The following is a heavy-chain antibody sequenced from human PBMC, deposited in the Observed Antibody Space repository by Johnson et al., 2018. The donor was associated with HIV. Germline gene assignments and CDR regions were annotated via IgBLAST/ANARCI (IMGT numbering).Heavy chain of an antibody. CDR2: IRSKPYSYAT. CDR1: GFTFSGSA. D-gene: IGHD3-10*01. J-gene: IGHJ3*02. Sequence: VQLVESGGGLVQPGESLKLSCAASGFTFSGSAMHWVRQASGKGLEWVGRIRSKPYSYATAYAASVTGRFTISRDDSKNTLYLQMNSLRAEDTAVYYCAGGYGSGSGDAFDIWGQGTMVTVSS. V-gene: IGHV3-73*01. CDR3: AGGYGSGSGDAFDI.